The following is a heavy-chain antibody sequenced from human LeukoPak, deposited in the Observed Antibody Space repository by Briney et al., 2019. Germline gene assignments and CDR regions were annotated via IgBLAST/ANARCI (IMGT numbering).Heavy chain of an antibody. Sequence: SGGSLRLSCAASGFTFRSYWMSWVRQAPGKGLEWVVNINQDGSEKYYVDSVKGRFTISRDNAKNSLSLQMNSLRAEDTAVYYCARGKTTSGMPAGYWGQGTLVTVSP. CDR3: ARGKTTSGMPAGY. V-gene: IGHV3-7*01. D-gene: IGHD1-1*01. CDR2: INQDGSEK. J-gene: IGHJ4*02. CDR1: GFTFRSYW.